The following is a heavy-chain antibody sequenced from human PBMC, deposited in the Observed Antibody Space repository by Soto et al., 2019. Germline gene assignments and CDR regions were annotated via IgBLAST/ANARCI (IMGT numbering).Heavy chain of an antibody. V-gene: IGHV4-34*01. CDR2: INHGVST. CDR1: GVSFSRYY. J-gene: IGHJ4*02. Sequence: QVQLQQWGAGLLKPSETLSLTCAVYGVSFSRYYWSWIRQPPGKGLEWIGQINHGVSTTYNPSLKSRVTMSVDTSTNQFSLRLSSVTAADTAVYYCARDVNYFDYWGQGTLVTVSS. CDR3: ARDVNYFDY.